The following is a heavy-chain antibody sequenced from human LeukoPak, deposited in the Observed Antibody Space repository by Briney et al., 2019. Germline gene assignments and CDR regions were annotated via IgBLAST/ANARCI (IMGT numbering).Heavy chain of an antibody. Sequence: PSETLSLTCAVYGGSFSGYYWSWIRQPPGKGLEWIGEINHSGSTNYNPSLKSRVTISVDTSRNQFSLKLRSVTAADTAVYYCARARITMVRGVTLDYWGQGTLVTVSS. CDR2: INHSGST. D-gene: IGHD3-10*01. V-gene: IGHV4-34*01. J-gene: IGHJ4*02. CDR1: GGSFSGYY. CDR3: ARARITMVRGVTLDY.